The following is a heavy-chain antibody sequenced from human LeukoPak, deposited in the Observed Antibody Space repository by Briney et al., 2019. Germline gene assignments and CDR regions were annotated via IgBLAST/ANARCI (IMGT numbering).Heavy chain of an antibody. D-gene: IGHD3-10*01. J-gene: IGHJ4*02. Sequence: GSSVTVSYKGSGYSLTGYYMHLVRQAPGPGLEWMGWFKPHRCGTNYVQQFQGKVTMTRNTYISTAYMQQSRLRSDDTAVYYLASRVAMLWFGESDLDYWGQGTLVTVSS. CDR2: FKPHRCGT. CDR3: ASRVAMLWFGESDLDY. V-gene: IGHV1-2*02. CDR1: GYSLTGYY.